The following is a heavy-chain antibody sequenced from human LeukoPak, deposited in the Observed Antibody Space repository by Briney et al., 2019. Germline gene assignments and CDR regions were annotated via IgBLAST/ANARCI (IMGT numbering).Heavy chain of an antibody. V-gene: IGHV5-51*01. CDR1: GSRFTSYW. Sequence: GESLKISCKGSGSRFTSYWIGWVRQMPGKGLEWMGIIYPADSDTTYSPSFQGQVTISADKSISTAYLQWSSLKTSDTAMYYCARHRDIVLVPAAMDVWGQGTTVTVSS. CDR3: ARHRDIVLVPAAMDV. J-gene: IGHJ6*02. CDR2: IYPADSDT. D-gene: IGHD2-2*01.